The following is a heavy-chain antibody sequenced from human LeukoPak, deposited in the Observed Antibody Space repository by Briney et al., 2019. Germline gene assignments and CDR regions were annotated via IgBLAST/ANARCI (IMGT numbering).Heavy chain of an antibody. J-gene: IGHJ4*02. CDR1: GGTFSSYA. CDR3: AGKPRDGYNSDFDY. Sequence: GASVKVSCKASGGTFSSYAISWVRQAPGQGLEWMGGIIPIFGTANYAQKFQGRVTITADESTSTAYMELSSLRSEDTAVYYCAGKPRDGYNSDFDYWGQGTLVTVSS. D-gene: IGHD5-24*01. CDR2: IIPIFGTA. V-gene: IGHV1-69*13.